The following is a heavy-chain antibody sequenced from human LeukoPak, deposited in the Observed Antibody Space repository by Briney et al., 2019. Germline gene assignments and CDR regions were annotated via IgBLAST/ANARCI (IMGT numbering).Heavy chain of an antibody. V-gene: IGHV3-30-3*01. CDR3: ARGPSIVVVPAAMRDYYYYYGMDV. D-gene: IGHD2-2*01. CDR2: ISYDGSNK. CDR1: GFSFSSYA. J-gene: IGHJ6*02. Sequence: GGSLRLSCAASGFSFSSYAMHWVRQAPGKGLEWVAVISYDGSNKYYADSVKGRFTISRDNSKNTLYLQMNSLRAEDTAVYYCARGPSIVVVPAAMRDYYYYYGMDVWGQGTTVTVSS.